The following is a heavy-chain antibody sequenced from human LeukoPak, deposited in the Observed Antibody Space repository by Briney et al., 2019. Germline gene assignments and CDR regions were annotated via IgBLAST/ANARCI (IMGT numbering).Heavy chain of an antibody. J-gene: IGHJ5*02. CDR2: INPNSGGT. Sequence: ASVKVSCKASGYTFTGYYMHWVRQAPGQGLEWRGWINPNSGGTNYAQKFQGRVTMTRDTSISTAYMELSRLRSDDTAVYYCARVGYSSGWYDPNWFDPWGQGTLVTVSS. V-gene: IGHV1-2*02. CDR3: ARVGYSSGWYDPNWFDP. D-gene: IGHD6-19*01. CDR1: GYTFTGYY.